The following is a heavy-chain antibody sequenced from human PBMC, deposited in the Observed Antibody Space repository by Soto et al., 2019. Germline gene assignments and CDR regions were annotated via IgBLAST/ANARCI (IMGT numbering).Heavy chain of an antibody. D-gene: IGHD5-18*01. CDR3: AKDRSVDTRDWFDP. CDR1: GFTFSDYA. Sequence: GGSLRLSCAASGFTFSDYAMSWVRQAPGKGLEWVTTITGSSSNLYYTDSVKGRFAISRDNSRNILFLQMNSLTAEDTAIYYCAKDRSVDTRDWFDPWGQGTLVTVS. CDR2: ITGSSSNL. J-gene: IGHJ5*02. V-gene: IGHV3-23*01.